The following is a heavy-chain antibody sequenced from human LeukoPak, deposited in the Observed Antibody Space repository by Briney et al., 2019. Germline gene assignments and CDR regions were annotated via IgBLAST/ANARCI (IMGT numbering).Heavy chain of an antibody. V-gene: IGHV1-2*02. CDR3: ARDGGLVDFDS. CDR2: INPNSGGT. Sequence: ASVKVSSKASGYTFTGYSLHWVRQAPGQGLEWMGWINPNSGGTGFAQKFQGRVTMTRDTSITTGYMELSRLTSDDTAVYYCARDGGLVDFDSWGQGTLITVSS. CDR1: GYTFTGYS. D-gene: IGHD3-16*01. J-gene: IGHJ4*02.